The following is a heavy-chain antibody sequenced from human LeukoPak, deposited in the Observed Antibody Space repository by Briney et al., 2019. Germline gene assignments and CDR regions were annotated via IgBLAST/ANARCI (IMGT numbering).Heavy chain of an antibody. V-gene: IGHV1-2*02. J-gene: IGHJ4*02. CDR3: ARDSISGAVAGN. CDR1: GYTFTSYG. Sequence: GASVKVSCKASGYTFTSYGISWVRQAPGQGLEWMGWINPNSGGTNYAQKFQGRVTMTRDTSISTAYMELSRLRSDDTAVYYCARDSISGAVAGNWGQGTLVTVSS. D-gene: IGHD6-19*01. CDR2: INPNSGGT.